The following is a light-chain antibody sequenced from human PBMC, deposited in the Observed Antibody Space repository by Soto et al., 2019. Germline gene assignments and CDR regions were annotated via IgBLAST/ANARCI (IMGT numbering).Light chain of an antibody. CDR1: RGVSSY. CDR2: AAS. V-gene: IGKV1-9*01. CDR3: QQFNTYPLT. J-gene: IGKJ4*01. Sequence: DIPLTQSPSFLSASVGDRVTITCRASRGVSSYLAWYQKKPGKAPKVLIYAASTLEIGVPSRFSGSGSGTDFTLTISSLQPEDFATYYCQQFNTYPLTFGGGTEVEIK.